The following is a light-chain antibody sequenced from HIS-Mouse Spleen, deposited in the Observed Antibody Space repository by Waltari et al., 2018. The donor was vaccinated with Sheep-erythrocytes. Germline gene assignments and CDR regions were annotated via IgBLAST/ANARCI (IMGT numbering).Light chain of an antibody. CDR2: DDS. V-gene: IGLV3-21*03. CDR3: QVWDSSSDHYV. CDR1: NIGRKS. J-gene: IGLJ1*01. Sequence: SYVLTQPPSVSVAPGKPASTTSGGNNIGRKSVHWYQQKPGQTPVLVVYDDSDRPSGIPERFSGSNSGNTATLTISRVEAGDEADYYCQVWDSSSDHYVFGTGTKVTVL.